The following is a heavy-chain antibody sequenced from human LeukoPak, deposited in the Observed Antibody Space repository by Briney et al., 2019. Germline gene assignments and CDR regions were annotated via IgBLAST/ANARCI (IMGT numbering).Heavy chain of an antibody. CDR1: EFTFSSYN. V-gene: IGHV3-21*04. Sequence: GGSLRLSCAASEFTFSSYNMNWVRQAPGKGLEWVSSISSSSKYIYYADSVKGRFTISRDNAKDTLHLQMNSLRAEDTALYYCVKFWSGYYSDYWGQGTMVIASS. J-gene: IGHJ4*02. CDR2: ISSSSKYI. D-gene: IGHD3-3*01. CDR3: VKFWSGYYSDY.